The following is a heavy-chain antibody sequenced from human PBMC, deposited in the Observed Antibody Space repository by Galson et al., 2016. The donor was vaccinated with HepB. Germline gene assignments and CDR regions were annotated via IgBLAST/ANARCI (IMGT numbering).Heavy chain of an antibody. CDR2: TYYRSKWFN. Sequence: AISGDSVSNNNAAWPWIRQSPSRGLEWLGKTYYRSKWFNDYAGSVTSRISINPDTSQNQFSLQLNSVTPEDTAVYYCARQYGRVFEYWGQGTLVTVSS. D-gene: IGHD2/OR15-2a*01. CDR1: GDSVSNNNAA. J-gene: IGHJ4*02. CDR3: ARQYGRVFEY. V-gene: IGHV6-1*01.